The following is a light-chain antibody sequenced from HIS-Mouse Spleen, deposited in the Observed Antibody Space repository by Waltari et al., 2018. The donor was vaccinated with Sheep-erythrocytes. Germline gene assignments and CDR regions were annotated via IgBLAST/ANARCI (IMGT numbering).Light chain of an antibody. V-gene: IGLV2-11*01. CDR2: DVS. CDR3: CSYAGSYNHV. Sequence: QSALTQPRSVSFAPGQSVTISCPGTSRDVGGYNYVSWYQQHPGKAPKLMIYDVSKRPSGVPDRFSGSKSGNTASLTISGLQAEDEADYYCCSYAGSYNHVFATGTKVTVL. CDR1: SRDVGGYNY. J-gene: IGLJ1*01.